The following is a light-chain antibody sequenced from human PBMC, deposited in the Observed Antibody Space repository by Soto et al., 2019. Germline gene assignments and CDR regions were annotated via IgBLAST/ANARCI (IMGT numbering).Light chain of an antibody. J-gene: IGKJ5*01. CDR1: QSVSSSY. Sequence: ELVLTQSPGTLSLSSGERATLXXRARQSVSSSYLAWYQQKPGQAPRXXIYGASSRATGIPDRFSGSGAGTDFTLTISRLEPEDFAVYYCQQYGSSPITFGQGTRLEIK. V-gene: IGKV3-20*01. CDR3: QQYGSSPIT. CDR2: GAS.